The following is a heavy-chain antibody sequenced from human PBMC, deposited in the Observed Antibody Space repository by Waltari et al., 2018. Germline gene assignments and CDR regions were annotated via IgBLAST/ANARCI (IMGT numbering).Heavy chain of an antibody. D-gene: IGHD4-17*01. CDR3: ARQGEDPSTVTTGFDY. CDR2: IDPGDSDT. V-gene: IGHV5-51*01. Sequence: EVQLVQSGAEVKKPGESLKISCKGSGYSFTSYWIGWVRQMPGKGLEWMGIIDPGDSDTRYSPSFQGQVTISADKSISTAYLQWSSLKASDTAMYYCARQGEDPSTVTTGFDYWGQGTLVTVSS. J-gene: IGHJ4*02. CDR1: GYSFTSYW.